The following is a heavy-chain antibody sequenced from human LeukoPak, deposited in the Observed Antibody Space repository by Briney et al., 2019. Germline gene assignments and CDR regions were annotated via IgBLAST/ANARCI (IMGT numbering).Heavy chain of an antibody. CDR3: ARDSRRPQDSSGYYNY. Sequence: SETLSLTCTVSGGSISSSSYYWGWIRQPPGKGLEWIGSIYYSGSTYYNPSLKSRVTISVDTSKNQFSLKLSSVTAADTAVYYCARDSRRPQDSSGYYNYWGQGTLVTVSS. V-gene: IGHV4-39*07. CDR2: IYYSGST. CDR1: GGSISSSSYY. D-gene: IGHD3-22*01. J-gene: IGHJ4*02.